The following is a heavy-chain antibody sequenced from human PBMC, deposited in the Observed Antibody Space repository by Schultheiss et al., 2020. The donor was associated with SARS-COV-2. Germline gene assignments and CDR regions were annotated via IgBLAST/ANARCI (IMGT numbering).Heavy chain of an antibody. CDR2: ISGSGGST. CDR1: GFTFSSYA. V-gene: IGHV3-23*01. J-gene: IGHJ6*03. CDR3: AKDLYCSSTSCDRLWSSYYYYMDV. Sequence: GGSLRLSCAASGFTFSSYAMSWVRQAPGKGLEWVSAISGSGGSTYYADSVKGRFTISRDNSKNTLYLQMNSLRAEDTAVYYCAKDLYCSSTSCDRLWSSYYYYMDVWGKGTTVTVSS. D-gene: IGHD2-2*01.